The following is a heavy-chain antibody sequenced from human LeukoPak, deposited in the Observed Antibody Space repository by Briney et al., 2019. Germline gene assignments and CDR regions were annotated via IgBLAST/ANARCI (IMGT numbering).Heavy chain of an antibody. CDR3: ASSKGMAARNWFDP. CDR2: IYTSGST. D-gene: IGHD6-6*01. Sequence: SETLSLTCTVSDDSITNNTYYWSWIRQPAGKGLEWIGRIYTSGSTNYNPSLKSRVTMSVDTSKNQFSLKLSSVTAADTAVYYCASSKGMAARNWFDPWGQGTLVTVSS. V-gene: IGHV4-61*02. CDR1: DDSITNNTYY. J-gene: IGHJ5*02.